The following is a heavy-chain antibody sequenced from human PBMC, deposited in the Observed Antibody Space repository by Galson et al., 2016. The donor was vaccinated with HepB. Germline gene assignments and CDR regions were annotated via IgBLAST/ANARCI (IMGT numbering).Heavy chain of an antibody. V-gene: IGHV3-33*06. CDR1: GFTFSNYA. CDR3: AKVATPNRNYENWFDS. J-gene: IGHJ5*01. CDR2: IWYDGSSK. D-gene: IGHD4-11*01. Sequence: SLRLSCAASGFTFSNYAMHWVRQAPGKGLEWVAVIWYDGSSKYYIDSVKGRFTISRDNSKNTLNLQMSNLRAEDTAVYYCAKVATPNRNYENWFDSWGQGTLVTVSS.